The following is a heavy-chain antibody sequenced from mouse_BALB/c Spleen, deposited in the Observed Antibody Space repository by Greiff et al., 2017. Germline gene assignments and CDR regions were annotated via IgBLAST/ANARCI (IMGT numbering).Heavy chain of an antibody. CDR2: INPGSGGT. V-gene: IGHV1-54*01. CDR3: ARGGLRGAWFAY. CDR1: GYAFTNYL. Sequence: QVQLQQSGAELVRPGTSVKVSCKASGYAFTNYLIEWVKQRPGQGLEWIGVINPGSGGTNYNEKFKGKATLTADKSSSTAYMQLSSLTSDDSAIYFCARGGLRGAWFAYWGQGTLVTVSA. D-gene: IGHD2-4*01. J-gene: IGHJ3*01.